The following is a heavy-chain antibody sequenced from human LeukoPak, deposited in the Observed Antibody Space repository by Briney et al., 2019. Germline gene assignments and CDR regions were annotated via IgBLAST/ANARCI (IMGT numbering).Heavy chain of an antibody. CDR1: GFTFSNYG. Sequence: GGSLRLSCAASGFTFSNYGTSWVRQAPGKGLEWVSSISSSSSYIYYADSVKGRFTISRDNAKNSLYLQMNSLRAEDTAVYYCARAHSRSYYGLPSHWGQGTLVTVSS. CDR2: ISSSSSYI. D-gene: IGHD1-26*01. CDR3: ARAHSRSYYGLPSH. J-gene: IGHJ4*02. V-gene: IGHV3-21*01.